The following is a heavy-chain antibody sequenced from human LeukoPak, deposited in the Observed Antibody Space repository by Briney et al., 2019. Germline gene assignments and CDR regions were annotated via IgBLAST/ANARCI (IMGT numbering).Heavy chain of an antibody. CDR1: GFTFSSYG. J-gene: IGHJ6*03. CDR3: AKNSGSPHPIYYYFYYMDV. D-gene: IGHD3-10*01. V-gene: IGHV3-30*02. Sequence: PGGSLRLSCAATGFTFSSYGMHWVGQAPGKGLEGVAFIRYDGSNTYYADSVKSPFTISRDNSKNTLYLQMDSLRAEDTAVYYCAKNSGSPHPIYYYFYYMDVWGKGPTVTVSS. CDR2: IRYDGSNT.